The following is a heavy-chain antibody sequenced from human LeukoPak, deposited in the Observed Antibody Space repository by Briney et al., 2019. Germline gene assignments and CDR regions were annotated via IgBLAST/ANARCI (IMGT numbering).Heavy chain of an antibody. J-gene: IGHJ4*02. CDR1: GGSFSGYY. D-gene: IGHD3-22*01. CDR3: ARGLSWGSSGYYSY. Sequence: PSETLSLSCAVYGGSFSGYYWSWIRQPPGKGLEWIGEINHSGSTNYNRSLKSRVTISVDTSKNQFSLKLSSVTAADTAVYYCARGLSWGSSGYYSYWGQGTLVTVSS. CDR2: INHSGST. V-gene: IGHV4-34*01.